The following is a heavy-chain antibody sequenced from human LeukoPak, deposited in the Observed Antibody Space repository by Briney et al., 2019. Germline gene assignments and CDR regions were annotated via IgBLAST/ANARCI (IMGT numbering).Heavy chain of an antibody. CDR2: IYYSGST. Sequence: SETLSLTCTVSGGSISGYYWSWIRQPPGKGPEWIGYIYYSGSTNYNPSLKSRVTISVDTSKNQFSLKLSSVTAADTAVYYCARDRGTMVRGDHGVDYWGQGTLVTVSS. J-gene: IGHJ4*02. D-gene: IGHD3-10*01. V-gene: IGHV4-59*01. CDR1: GGSISGYY. CDR3: ARDRGTMVRGDHGVDY.